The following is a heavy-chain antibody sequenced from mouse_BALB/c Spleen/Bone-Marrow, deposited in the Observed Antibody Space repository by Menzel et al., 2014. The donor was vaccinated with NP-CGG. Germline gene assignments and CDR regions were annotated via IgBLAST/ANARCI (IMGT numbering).Heavy chain of an antibody. CDR2: IDPANGNT. CDR1: GFNIKDTY. D-gene: IGHD1-1*01. V-gene: IGHV14-3*02. Sequence: VQLQQSGAELVEPGASVKLSCTASGFNIKDTYMYWVKQRPGQGLEWIGRIDPANGNTKYDPKFQDKATITADTSSNTAYLQLSSLTSEDTAVYYCARYYYGSSLFAYWGQGTLVTVSA. J-gene: IGHJ3*01. CDR3: ARYYYGSSLFAY.